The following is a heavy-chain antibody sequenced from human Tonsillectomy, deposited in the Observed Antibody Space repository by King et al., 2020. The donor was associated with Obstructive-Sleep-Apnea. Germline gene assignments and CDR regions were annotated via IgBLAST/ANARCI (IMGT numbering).Heavy chain of an antibody. D-gene: IGHD6-19*01. Sequence: VQLVESGGGVVQPGRSLRLSCAASGFTFSNYAMHWVRQAPGKGLVWVAVISYDGSIQLYADYVKGRFTLSRNNSQYTLYIQMNSLRGEDPAVYYCANTGDKPGIEVEDYWGQGIQVTVSS. CDR2: ISYDGSIQ. J-gene: IGHJ4*02. V-gene: IGHV3-30-3*01. CDR3: ANTGDKPGIEVEDY. CDR1: GFTFSNYA.